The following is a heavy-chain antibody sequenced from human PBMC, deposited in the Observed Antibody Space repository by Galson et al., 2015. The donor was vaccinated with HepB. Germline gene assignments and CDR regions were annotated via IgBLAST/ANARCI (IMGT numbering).Heavy chain of an antibody. Sequence: SLRLSCAASGFTFSNAWMNWVRQAPGKGLEWVGRIKSKTDGGTTDYAAPVKGRFTISRDDSKNTLYLQMNSLKTEDTAVYYCTTLLYGDYGGWFDPWGQGTLVTVSS. CDR1: GFTFSNAW. V-gene: IGHV3-15*07. J-gene: IGHJ5*02. CDR3: TTLLYGDYGGWFDP. D-gene: IGHD4-17*01. CDR2: IKSKTDGGTT.